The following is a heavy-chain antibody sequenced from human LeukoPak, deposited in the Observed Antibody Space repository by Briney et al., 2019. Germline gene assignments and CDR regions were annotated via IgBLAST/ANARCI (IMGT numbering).Heavy chain of an antibody. D-gene: IGHD2-8*01. Sequence: GASVKVSCKASGYTFTSYGISWVRQAPGQGLEWMGWISIYNGKINYAQKFQGRVTMTTDTSTSTAYMELRSLRSDDTAVYYCAGSLGYCTSNVCYLKYWGQGTLVTVSS. V-gene: IGHV1-18*01. J-gene: IGHJ4*02. CDR3: AGSLGYCTSNVCYLKY. CDR2: ISIYNGKI. CDR1: GYTFTSYG.